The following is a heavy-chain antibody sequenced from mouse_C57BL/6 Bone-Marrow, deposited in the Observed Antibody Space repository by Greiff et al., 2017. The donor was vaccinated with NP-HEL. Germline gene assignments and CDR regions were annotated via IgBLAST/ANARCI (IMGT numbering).Heavy chain of an antibody. CDR2: IYPGGGYT. J-gene: IGHJ3*01. CDR3: ARGTVTTPFAY. Sequence: QVQLQQPGAELVKPGASVKLSCKASGYTFTSYWMHWVKQRPGQGLEWIGDIYPGGGYTNYNEKFKGKATLTADKSSSTAYMQFSSLTSEDSAIYYCARGTVTTPFAYWGQGTLVTVSA. V-gene: IGHV1-63*01. D-gene: IGHD2-2*01. CDR1: GYTFTSYW.